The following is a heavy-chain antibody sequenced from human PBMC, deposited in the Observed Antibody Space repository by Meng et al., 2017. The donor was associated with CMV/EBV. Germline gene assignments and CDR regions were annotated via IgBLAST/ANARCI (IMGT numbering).Heavy chain of an antibody. CDR2: INHSGST. V-gene: IGHV4-34*01. D-gene: IGHD3-3*01. J-gene: IGHJ6*02. CDR1: GGSFSGYH. CDR3: ARGQGDFWSGYSVYYYYGMDV. Sequence: SETLSLTCAVYGGSFSGYHWSWIRQPPGKGLEWIGEINHSGSTNYNPSLKSRVTISVDTSKNQFSLKLSSVTAADTAVYYCARGQGDFWSGYSVYYYYGMDVWGQGTTVTVSS.